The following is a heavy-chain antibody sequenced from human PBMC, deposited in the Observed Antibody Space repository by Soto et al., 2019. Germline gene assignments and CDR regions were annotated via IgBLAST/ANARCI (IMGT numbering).Heavy chain of an antibody. CDR1: GDSVSSNSAA. V-gene: IGHV6-1*01. CDR3: ARDLSVSFDFWSGIGHTENYWFDP. Sequence: SQTLSLTCAIPGDSVSSNSAASNWIRQSPSRGLEWLGRTYYRSKWYNDYAVSVKSRITINPDTSKNQFSLQLNSVTPEDTAVYYCARDLSVSFDFWSGIGHTENYWFDPWGQGTLVTVSS. D-gene: IGHD3-3*01. CDR2: TYYRSKWYN. J-gene: IGHJ5*02.